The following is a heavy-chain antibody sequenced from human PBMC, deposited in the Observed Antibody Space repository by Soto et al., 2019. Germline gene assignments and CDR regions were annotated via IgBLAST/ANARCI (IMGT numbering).Heavy chain of an antibody. CDR3: ARILNLRPYYDFWSGPKGSAYLDY. CDR1: GGSISSGGYY. Sequence: PSETLSLTCTVSGGSISSGGYYWSWIRQHPGKGLEWIGYIYYSGSTYYNPSLKSRVTISVDTSKNQFSLKLSSVTAADTAVYYCARILNLRPYYDFWSGPKGSAYLDYWGQGTLVTVSS. J-gene: IGHJ4*02. CDR2: IYYSGST. D-gene: IGHD3-3*01. V-gene: IGHV4-31*03.